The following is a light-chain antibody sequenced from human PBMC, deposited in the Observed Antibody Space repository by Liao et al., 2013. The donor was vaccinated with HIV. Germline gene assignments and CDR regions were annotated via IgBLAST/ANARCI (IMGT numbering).Light chain of an antibody. CDR2: YDS. J-gene: IGLJ3*02. Sequence: SYVLTQPPSVSVAPGKTARITCGGNNIGSKSVHWYQQKPGQAPVLVIYYDSDRPSGIPERYSGSNSRDTATLTITGTQPVDEADYFCQAWDNSIAMFGGGTRVTVL. CDR1: NIGSKS. V-gene: IGLV3-21*01. CDR3: QAWDNSIAM.